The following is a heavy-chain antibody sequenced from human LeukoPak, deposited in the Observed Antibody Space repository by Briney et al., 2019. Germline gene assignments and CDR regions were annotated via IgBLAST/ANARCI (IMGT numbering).Heavy chain of an antibody. V-gene: IGHV3-23*01. CDR3: AKWGDYDVLTGYYDSDY. CDR1: GFRISNYA. CDR2: ISGRGDST. J-gene: IGHJ4*02. Sequence: GGSLRLSCAASGFRISNYAMTWVRQAPGKGLECVSTISGRGDSTYDADSVKGRFTISRDKSKNTLYLQMNSLRVEDTAVYHCAKWGDYDVLTGYYDSDYWGQGTLVTVSS. D-gene: IGHD3-9*01.